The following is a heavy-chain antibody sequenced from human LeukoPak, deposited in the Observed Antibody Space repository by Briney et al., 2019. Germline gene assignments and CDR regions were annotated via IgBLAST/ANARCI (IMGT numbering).Heavy chain of an antibody. CDR2: IYYSRST. Sequence: SQTLSLTCTVSGGSISSGGYYWSWLRQHPGKGLEWNGYIYYSRSTNYHPSLTSQFTISVHTTKTVFSLKLTHVTAADTAVYYCASGGNWFDPWGQGTLVTVSS. V-gene: IGHV4-31*01. CDR3: ASGGNWFDP. J-gene: IGHJ5*02. CDR1: GGSISSGGYY.